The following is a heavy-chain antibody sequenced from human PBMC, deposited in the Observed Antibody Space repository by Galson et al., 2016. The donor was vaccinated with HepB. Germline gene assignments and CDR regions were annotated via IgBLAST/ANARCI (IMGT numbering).Heavy chain of an antibody. CDR1: GFTFRRYS. CDR3: ARHIGGRGYFDY. D-gene: IGHD1-26*01. V-gene: IGHV3-74*01. Sequence: SLRLFCAASGFTFRRYSMTWVRQAPGKGLEWVSAITDSDGSITNYADSVKGRFTISTDTAKNTVYLQMNSLRAEDTAVYYCARHIGGRGYFDYWGQGTLVTVSS. J-gene: IGHJ4*02. CDR2: ITDSDGSIT.